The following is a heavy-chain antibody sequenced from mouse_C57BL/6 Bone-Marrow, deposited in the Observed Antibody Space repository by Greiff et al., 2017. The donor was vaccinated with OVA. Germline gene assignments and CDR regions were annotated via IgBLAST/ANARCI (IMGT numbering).Heavy chain of an antibody. CDR1: GYTFTSYG. Sequence: VQLQQSGAELARPGASVKLSCKASGYTFTSYGISWVKHRTGQGLEWIGEIYPRSGNTYYNEKFKGKATLTADKSSSTAYMELRSLTSEDSAVYFCARGGSSYDWYFDVWGTGTTVTVSS. J-gene: IGHJ1*03. CDR2: IYPRSGNT. CDR3: ARGGSSYDWYFDV. V-gene: IGHV1-81*01. D-gene: IGHD1-1*01.